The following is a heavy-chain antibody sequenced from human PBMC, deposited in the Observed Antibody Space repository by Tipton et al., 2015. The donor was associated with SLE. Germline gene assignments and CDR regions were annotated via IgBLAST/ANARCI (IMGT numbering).Heavy chain of an antibody. V-gene: IGHV3-30*14. J-gene: IGHJ4*02. CDR1: GFTFRSYA. CDR3: ARDLVPNGHIDY. D-gene: IGHD2-8*01. Sequence: SLRLSCAASGFTFRSYALHWVRQAPGKGLEWVAVTSNDGRNKNYADSVKGRFTISRDNSKNTLYLQMNSLRAEDTAVYYCARDLVPNGHIDYWGQGTLVTVSS. CDR2: TSNDGRNK.